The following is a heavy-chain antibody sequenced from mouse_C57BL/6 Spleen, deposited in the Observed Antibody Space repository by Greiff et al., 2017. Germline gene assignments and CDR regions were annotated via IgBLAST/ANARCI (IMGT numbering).Heavy chain of an antibody. Sequence: QVQLKQSGAELVRPGASVTLSCKASGYTFTDYEMHWVKQTPVHGLEWIGDIDPETGGTAYNQKFKGKAILTADKSSSTAYMELRSLTSDDSAIYYCTSSSPLYYGSSSTNWGQGTLVTVSA. CDR2: IDPETGGT. J-gene: IGHJ3*01. CDR1: GYTFTDYE. CDR3: TSSSPLYYGSSSTN. V-gene: IGHV1-15*01. D-gene: IGHD1-1*01.